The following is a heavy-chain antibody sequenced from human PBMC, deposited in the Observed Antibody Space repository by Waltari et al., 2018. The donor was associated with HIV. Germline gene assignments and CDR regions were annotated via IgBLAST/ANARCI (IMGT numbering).Heavy chain of an antibody. CDR2: IGAYSDNT. Sequence: QVHLVQSGGEVKNPGASVKVSCKASGYTFTSHGISWVRQAPGQGLEWMGWIGAYSDNTYYEQKCQGRVTMTTDKSTNTAYMELRSLRADDTAVYYCARDTGGWANWFDPWGQGTLVVVSS. CDR3: ARDTGGWANWFDP. J-gene: IGHJ5*02. CDR1: GYTFTSHG. D-gene: IGHD6-19*01. V-gene: IGHV1-18*01.